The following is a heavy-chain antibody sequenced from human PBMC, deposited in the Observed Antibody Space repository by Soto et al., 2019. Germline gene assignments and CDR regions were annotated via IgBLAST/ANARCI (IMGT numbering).Heavy chain of an antibody. Sequence: GGSLRLSCAASGFTVSSNYMSWVRQAPGKGLERVSVIYSGGSTYYADSVKGRFTITRDNSKNTLYLQMNSLRAEDTAVYYCARAPYYDFWSGYYWFDPWGQGTLVTVSS. V-gene: IGHV3-66*01. D-gene: IGHD3-3*01. J-gene: IGHJ5*02. CDR1: GFTVSSNY. CDR3: ARAPYYDFWSGYYWFDP. CDR2: IYSGGST.